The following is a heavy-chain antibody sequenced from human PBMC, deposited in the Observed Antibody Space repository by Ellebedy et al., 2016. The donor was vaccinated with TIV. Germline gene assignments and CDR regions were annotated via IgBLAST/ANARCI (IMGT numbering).Heavy chain of an antibody. Sequence: GGSLRLXXTASGFTFRRYGMHWVRQAPGKGLEWVARISSDGSRRSYADSVRDRFTIYRDNSKNTLYVQMNSLRAEDTAVYYCAKPSDPNPGYSASWATYFDYWGQGTLVTVSS. V-gene: IGHV3-30*18. CDR2: ISSDGSRR. D-gene: IGHD6-13*01. J-gene: IGHJ4*02. CDR3: AKPSDPNPGYSASWATYFDY. CDR1: GFTFRRYG.